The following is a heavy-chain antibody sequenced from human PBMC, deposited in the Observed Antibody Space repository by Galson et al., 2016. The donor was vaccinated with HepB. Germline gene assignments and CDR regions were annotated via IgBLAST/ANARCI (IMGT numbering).Heavy chain of an antibody. D-gene: IGHD2-8*02. CDR1: AFTFSTYT. J-gene: IGHJ4*02. Sequence: SLRLSCAASAFTFSTYTMHWVRQAPGKGLEWVADISYDGNLKFYADSVKGRFTISRENAKNSLYLQMNGLKTEDTAVYYCTTENWWRFHDWGQGTLVTVSS. CDR2: ISYDGNLK. CDR3: TTENWWRFHD. V-gene: IGHV3-30-3*01.